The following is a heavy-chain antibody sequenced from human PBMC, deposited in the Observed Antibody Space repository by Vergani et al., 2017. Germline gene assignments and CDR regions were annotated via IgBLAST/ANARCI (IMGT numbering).Heavy chain of an antibody. CDR1: SHTFQTYG. CDR2: IRPYTGHT. V-gene: IGHV1-18*01. D-gene: IGHD1-1*01. J-gene: IGHJ3*01. Sequence: QVQLVQSGAELKKPGASVSVSCKGSSHTFQTYGISWVRQAPGKGLEWMAWIRPYTGHTIYAQKFQDRVTMTADTSTNTAYMELRSLRSDETAVYFCARVAPSNSEVTPTAFDVRGQGTMGTVSS. CDR3: ARVAPSNSEVTPTAFDV.